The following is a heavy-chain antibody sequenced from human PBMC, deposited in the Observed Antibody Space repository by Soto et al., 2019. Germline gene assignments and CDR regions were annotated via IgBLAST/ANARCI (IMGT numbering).Heavy chain of an antibody. D-gene: IGHD2-2*01. J-gene: IGHJ4*02. CDR1: GFTFSNYA. V-gene: IGHV3-23*01. CDR2: ISGSGDST. CDR3: AKDYCSTTSCYFDY. Sequence: GGSLRLSCAASGFTFSNYAMNWVRQAPGKGLEWVSAISGSGDSTYYADSVKGRFTISRDNSKNTLYLQVNSLRAEDTAVYYCAKDYCSTTSCYFDYWGQGTLVTVSS.